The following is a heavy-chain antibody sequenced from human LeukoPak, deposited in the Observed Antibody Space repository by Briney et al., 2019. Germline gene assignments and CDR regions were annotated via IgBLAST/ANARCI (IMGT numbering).Heavy chain of an antibody. Sequence: PSETLSLTCTVSGGSISSGSYYWSWIRQPAGKGLEWIGRIYTSGSTNYNPSLKSRVTISVDTSKNQFSLKLSSVTAADTAVYYCARDHGVREYYYYYYMDVWGKGTTVTVSS. CDR1: GGSISSGSYY. CDR3: ARDHGVREYYYYYYMDV. CDR2: IYTSGST. D-gene: IGHD3-10*01. J-gene: IGHJ6*03. V-gene: IGHV4-61*02.